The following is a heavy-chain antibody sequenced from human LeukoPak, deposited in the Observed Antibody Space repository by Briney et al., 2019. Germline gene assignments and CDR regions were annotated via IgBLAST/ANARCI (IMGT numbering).Heavy chain of an antibody. D-gene: IGHD1-1*01. CDR2: TRFDGSIK. CDR3: ARWGGTRQYYFDY. CDR1: GFIFSDYG. V-gene: IGHV3-33*01. J-gene: IGHJ4*02. Sequence: GGSLRLSCAVSGFIFSDYGFHWVRQAPGKGLEWVAFTRFDGSIKQYADSVKGRFTISRDDSKNTLYLQMNFLKSEDTAVYYCARWGGTRQYYFDYWGQGTLVTVSS.